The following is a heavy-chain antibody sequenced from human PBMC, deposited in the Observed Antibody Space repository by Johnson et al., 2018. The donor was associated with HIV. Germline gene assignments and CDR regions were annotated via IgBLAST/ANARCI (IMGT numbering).Heavy chain of an antibody. V-gene: IGHV3-7*03. CDR2: IKKDGSEK. CDR1: GFTFSNYW. D-gene: IGHD6-6*01. Sequence: MQLVESGGGLVKPGGSLRLSCVVSGFTFSNYWMNWVRQAPGKGLEWVANIKKDGSEKYYVASVKGRFTISRDNSKNTLYLQMHSLRAEDTAVYYCAKWGLAPRGGSAFDIWGQGTMVTVSS. J-gene: IGHJ3*02. CDR3: AKWGLAPRGGSAFDI.